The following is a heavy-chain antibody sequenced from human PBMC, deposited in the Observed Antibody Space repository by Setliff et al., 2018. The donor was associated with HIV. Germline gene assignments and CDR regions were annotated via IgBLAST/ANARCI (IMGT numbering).Heavy chain of an antibody. Sequence: PSETLSLTCTVSGGPIRSPNWWSWVRQPPGEGLEWIGEIFHGGNTNYSPSLESRVTLSVDKSKNQFSLRLSSVTAADTAVYYCATLAAAGESYDYWGQGSLVTVSS. CDR3: ATLAAAGESYDY. CDR1: GGPIRSPNW. J-gene: IGHJ4*02. D-gene: IGHD6-13*01. V-gene: IGHV4-4*02. CDR2: IFHGGNT.